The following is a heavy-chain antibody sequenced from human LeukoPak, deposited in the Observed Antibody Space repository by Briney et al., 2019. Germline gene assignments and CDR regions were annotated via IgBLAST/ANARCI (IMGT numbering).Heavy chain of an antibody. CDR1: GFTFSDYY. CDR2: ISSSGSTI. CDR3: ARDRLLFRFSWFDP. D-gene: IGHD2-21*02. Sequence: GGSLRPSCAASGFTFSDYYMSWIRQAPGKGLEWVSYISSSGSTIYYADSVKGRFTISRDNAKNSLYLQMNSLRAEDTAVYYCARDRLLFRFSWFDPWGQGTLVTVSS. V-gene: IGHV3-11*01. J-gene: IGHJ5*02.